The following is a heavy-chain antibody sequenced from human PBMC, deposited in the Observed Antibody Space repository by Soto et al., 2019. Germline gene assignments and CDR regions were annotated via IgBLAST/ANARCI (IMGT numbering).Heavy chain of an antibody. CDR1: GFSVTSNY. D-gene: IGHD3-9*01. CDR3: ARVTTFYDILTSSYALNYFDY. J-gene: IGHJ4*02. V-gene: IGHV3-53*01. Sequence: VQLVESGGTLVQPGGSLRLSCTASGFSVTSNYMTWVRQAPGKGLECVSVIYAGGNTYYADSVKGRFTISSDNSKNKLFLQMNNLGGEDTGVYFCARVTTFYDILTSSYALNYFDYWGQGTRVTVSS. CDR2: IYAGGNT.